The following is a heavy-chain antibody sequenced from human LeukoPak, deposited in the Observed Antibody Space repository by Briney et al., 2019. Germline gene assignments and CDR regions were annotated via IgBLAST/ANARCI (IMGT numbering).Heavy chain of an antibody. CDR2: FDPEDGET. J-gene: IGHJ6*03. CDR3: ARVIGRVVDWELHLYYYCYMDV. V-gene: IGHV1-24*01. Sequence: ASVKVSCKVSGYTLTELSMHWVRQAPGKGLEWMGGFDPEDGETIYAQKFQGRVTMTEDTSTDTAYVELSSLRSEDTAVYYCARVIGRVVDWELHLYYYCYMDVWGKGTTVTVSS. CDR1: GYTLTELS. D-gene: IGHD1-26*01.